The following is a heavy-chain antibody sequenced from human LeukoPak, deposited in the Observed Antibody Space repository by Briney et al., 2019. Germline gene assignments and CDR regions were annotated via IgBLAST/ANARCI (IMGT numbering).Heavy chain of an antibody. J-gene: IGHJ4*02. CDR2: ISSDTTNK. D-gene: IGHD3-16*01. V-gene: IGHV3-30*10. CDR3: ARLAAASPGY. CDR1: GFPFVAYA. Sequence: PGKSLRLSCATSGFPFVAYALHWVRQAPSKGLEWVAVISSDTTNKYYMDSVKGRFTISRDNSKNTLYLQMDSLRLEDTAVYYCARLAAASPGYWGQGTLVTVSS.